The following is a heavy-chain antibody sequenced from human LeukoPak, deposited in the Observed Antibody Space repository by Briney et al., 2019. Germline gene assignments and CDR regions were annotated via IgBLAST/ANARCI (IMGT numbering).Heavy chain of an antibody. V-gene: IGHV1-24*01. Sequence: GASVKVSCKVFGYALTDLSMHWVRQVPGQDLEWMGGFHPGNGGTIYAQNFQGRVTMTEDTSTDTAYMELSGLRSDDTAEYYCATVQGGGRYWYYLDFWAQGTRVAVSS. J-gene: IGHJ4*02. D-gene: IGHD2-8*02. CDR3: ATVQGGGRYWYYLDF. CDR1: GYALTDLS. CDR2: FHPGNGGT.